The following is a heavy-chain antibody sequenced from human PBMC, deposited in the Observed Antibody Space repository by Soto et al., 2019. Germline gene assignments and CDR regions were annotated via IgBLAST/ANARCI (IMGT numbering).Heavy chain of an antibody. D-gene: IGHD6-13*01. V-gene: IGHV3-15*01. CDR1: GFTFTNIW. Sequence: VGSLRLSCAVSGFTFTNIWMTWVRQAPGKGLEWVGHIKSRADDGTADYAAPLKGRFTISRDDSKNMLYLQMNGLKTEDTAVYFCATEGIASRPPFDYWGQGTLVTVSS. CDR3: ATEGIASRPPFDY. J-gene: IGHJ4*02. CDR2: IKSRADDGTA.